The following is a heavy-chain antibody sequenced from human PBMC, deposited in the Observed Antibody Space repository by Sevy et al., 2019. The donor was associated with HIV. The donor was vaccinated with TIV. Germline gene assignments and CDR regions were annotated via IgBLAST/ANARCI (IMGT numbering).Heavy chain of an antibody. J-gene: IGHJ4*02. CDR1: GFTFSSYA. V-gene: IGHV3-23*01. Sequence: GGSLRLSCAASGFTFSSYAMSWVRQAPGKGLEWVSAISGSGGSTYYADSVKGRFTISRDNSKNTLYLQMNSLRAGDTAVYYCAKHPRSGSQPYYFDYWGQGTLVTVSS. D-gene: IGHD3-10*01. CDR2: ISGSGGST. CDR3: AKHPRSGSQPYYFDY.